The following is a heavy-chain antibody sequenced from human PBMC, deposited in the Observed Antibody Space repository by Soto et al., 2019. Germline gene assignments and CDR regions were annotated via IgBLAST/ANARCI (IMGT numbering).Heavy chain of an antibody. CDR3: AREPAWYYGMDV. V-gene: IGHV3-48*01. CDR2: IGIGSSTK. CDR1: GFTFRNSG. J-gene: IGHJ6*02. Sequence: PGVSLRLSSAASGFTFRNSGMNWIRQAPGKGLEWVSYIGIGSSTKYYADSVKGRFTISRDNAKNTLYLQMNSLRAEDTAVYYCAREPAWYYGMDVWGQGTKVTVSS.